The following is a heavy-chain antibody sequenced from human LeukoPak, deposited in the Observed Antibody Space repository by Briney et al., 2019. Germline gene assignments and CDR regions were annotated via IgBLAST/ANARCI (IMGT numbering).Heavy chain of an antibody. CDR3: AKDRGPYDFWSGRFDY. CDR2: ISGSGGST. Sequence: PGGSLRLSCAASGFTFSSYAMSWVRQAPGKGLEWVSAISGSGGSTYYADSVKGRFTISRDNSKNTLYLQMNSLRAEDTAVYYCAKDRGPYDFWSGRFDYWGPGTLVTVSS. J-gene: IGHJ4*02. V-gene: IGHV3-23*01. D-gene: IGHD3-3*01. CDR1: GFTFSSYA.